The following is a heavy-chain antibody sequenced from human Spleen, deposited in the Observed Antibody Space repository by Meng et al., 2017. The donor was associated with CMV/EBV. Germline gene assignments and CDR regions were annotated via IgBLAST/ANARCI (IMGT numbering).Heavy chain of an antibody. CDR2: INHSGST. D-gene: IGHD6-6*01. CDR3: ARASAHSSSPGHFDY. V-gene: IGHV4-34*01. J-gene: IGHJ4*02. CDR1: CGAFSGYY. Sequence: QVQVENGGGELLKPSGPLSLISDVYCGAFSGYYGSWIRQPPGKGLEWIGEINHSGSTNYNPSLKSRVTISVDTSKNQFSLKLSSVTAADTAVYYCARASAHSSSPGHFDYWGQGTLVTVSS.